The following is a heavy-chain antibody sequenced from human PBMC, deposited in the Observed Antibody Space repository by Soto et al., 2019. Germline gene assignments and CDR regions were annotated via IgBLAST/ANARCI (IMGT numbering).Heavy chain of an antibody. D-gene: IGHD6-13*01. CDR1: GGSFSGYY. V-gene: IGHV4-34*01. CDR3: ARMRYSSSWYSVYYFDY. Sequence: PSETLSLTCAVYGGSFSGYYWSWIRQPPGKGLEWIGEINHSGSTNYNPSLKSRVTISVDTSKNQFSLKLSSVTAADTAVYYCARMRYSSSWYSVYYFDYWGQGTLVTVSS. J-gene: IGHJ4*02. CDR2: INHSGST.